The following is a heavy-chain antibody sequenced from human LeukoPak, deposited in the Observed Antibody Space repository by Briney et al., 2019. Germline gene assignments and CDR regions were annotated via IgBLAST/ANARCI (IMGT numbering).Heavy chain of an antibody. Sequence: GGSLRLSCAASGFTFSIYAMSWVRQAPGKGLEWVSGISGSSSHTMDADSVRGRFTISRDNTRNTLYLHMNNVRAEDTALYYCAKEHDYSNAAPEWGFDSSGQGTRVTVSS. J-gene: IGHJ4*02. D-gene: IGHD3-3*01. V-gene: IGHV3-23*01. CDR3: AKEHDYSNAAPEWGFDS. CDR2: ISGSSSHT. CDR1: GFTFSIYA.